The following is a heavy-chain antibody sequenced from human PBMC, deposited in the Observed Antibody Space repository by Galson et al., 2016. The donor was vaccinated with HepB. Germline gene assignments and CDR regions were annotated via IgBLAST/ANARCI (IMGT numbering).Heavy chain of an antibody. D-gene: IGHD3-10*01. J-gene: IGHJ6*04. CDR1: GFTFSSHW. V-gene: IGHV3-74*01. CDR3: ARAMVRGGDV. Sequence: SLRLSCAASGFTFSSHWMHWVRQAPGKGLVWVSRINTDGSSTNYADSVKGRFTISRDNAKNTLYLQMNSLRAEDTAVYYCARAMVRGGDVWGKGTTVTVSS. CDR2: INTDGSST.